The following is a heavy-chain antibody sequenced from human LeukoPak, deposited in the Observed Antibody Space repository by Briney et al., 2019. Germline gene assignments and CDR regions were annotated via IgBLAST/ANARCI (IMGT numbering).Heavy chain of an antibody. D-gene: IGHD2-2*01. CDR2: INQDGSEK. J-gene: IGHJ5*02. CDR1: GFTFSTYW. V-gene: IGHV3-7*01. Sequence: GGSLRLSCAASGFTFSTYWMSWVRQPPGKALEGVANINQDGSEKQYVDPAKGRFTISRDNAENSLFLQMSSLRAHDTAVYYCARRGRNAKSNRDWFDPWGQGTLVTVSS. CDR3: ARRGRNAKSNRDWFDP.